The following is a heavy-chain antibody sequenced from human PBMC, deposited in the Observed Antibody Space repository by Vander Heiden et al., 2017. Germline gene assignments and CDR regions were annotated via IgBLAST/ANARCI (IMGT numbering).Heavy chain of an antibody. D-gene: IGHD5-12*01. CDR1: ALPSRSYS. Sequence: EVPLVESGAGLVKPVGPLSLSFAASALPSRSYSMTWFRQAPGKGLEWVSSISSSSSYIYYADSVKGRFTISRDNAKNSLYLQMNSLRAEDTAVYYCARVGGYNYKVYYYYGMDVWGQGTTVTVSS. J-gene: IGHJ6*02. V-gene: IGHV3-21*01. CDR2: ISSSSSYI. CDR3: ARVGGYNYKVYYYYGMDV.